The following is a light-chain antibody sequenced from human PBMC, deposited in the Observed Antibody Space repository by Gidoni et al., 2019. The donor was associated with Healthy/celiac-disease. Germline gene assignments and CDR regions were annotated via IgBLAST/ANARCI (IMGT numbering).Light chain of an antibody. CDR3: QQYYSSLYT. V-gene: IGKV1-NL1*01. CDR2: AAS. J-gene: IGKJ2*01. Sequence: DIQIAQSPSSLSASVGDRVTITCRASQGISNSLAWYQQKPGKAPKLLLYAASRLESGVPSRFSGSGSGTDYTLTISSLEPEDFATYYCQQYYSSLYTFGQGTKLEIK. CDR1: QGISNS.